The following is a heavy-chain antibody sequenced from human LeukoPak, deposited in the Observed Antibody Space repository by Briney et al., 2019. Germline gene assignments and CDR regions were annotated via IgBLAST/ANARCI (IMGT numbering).Heavy chain of an antibody. D-gene: IGHD3-9*01. Sequence: PGGSLRLSCAASGFPFSSYWMTWVRQAPGKGLEWVANIKQDGSEKYFVDSVKGRFTISRDNAKNSLYLQMNSLRAEDTAVYYCARSDLRGLLNDYWGQGTLATVSS. V-gene: IGHV3-7*04. J-gene: IGHJ4*02. CDR1: GFPFSSYW. CDR2: IKQDGSEK. CDR3: ARSDLRGLLNDY.